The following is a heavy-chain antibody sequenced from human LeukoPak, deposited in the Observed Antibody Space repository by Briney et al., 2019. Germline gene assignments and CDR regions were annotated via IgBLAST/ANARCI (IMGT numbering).Heavy chain of an antibody. CDR2: INHSGST. V-gene: IGHV4-34*01. CDR3: ARGTVGTAMVTFDY. Sequence: SETLSLTCAVYGGSFSGYYWSWIRQPPGKGLEWIGGINHSGSTNYNPSLKSRVTISVDTSKNQFSLKLSSVTAADTAVYYCARGTVGTAMVTFDYWGQGTLVTVSS. CDR1: GGSFSGYY. D-gene: IGHD5-18*01. J-gene: IGHJ4*02.